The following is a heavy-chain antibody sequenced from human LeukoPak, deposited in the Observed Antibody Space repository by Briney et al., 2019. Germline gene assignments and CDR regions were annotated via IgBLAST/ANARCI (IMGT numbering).Heavy chain of an antibody. CDR1: GFTFSSYS. CDR3: AKDLEVLLWTGGAFDY. CDR2: ISSSSRYI. J-gene: IGHJ4*02. Sequence: GGSLRLSCAASGFTFSSYSMTWVRQAPGKGLEWVSSISSSSRYIYYADSVKGRFTISRDNSKNTLYLQMNSLRAEDTAVYYCAKDLEVLLWTGGAFDYWGQGTLVTVSS. V-gene: IGHV3-21*01. D-gene: IGHD3-10*01.